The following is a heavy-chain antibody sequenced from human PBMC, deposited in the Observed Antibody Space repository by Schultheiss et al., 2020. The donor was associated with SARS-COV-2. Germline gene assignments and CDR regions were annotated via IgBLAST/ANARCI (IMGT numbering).Heavy chain of an antibody. V-gene: IGHV3-43*01. J-gene: IGHJ4*02. D-gene: IGHD5-12*01. CDR2: ISWDGGST. Sequence: GGSLRLSCAASGFTFDDYTMHWVRQAPGKGLEWVSLISWDGGSTYYADSVKGRFTISRDNSKNSLYLQINRLRTEDTALYYCAKERYSGYDSQERCPPVAGTGLDYWGQGTLVTVSS. CDR1: GFTFDDYT. CDR3: AKERYSGYDSQERCPPVAGTGLDY.